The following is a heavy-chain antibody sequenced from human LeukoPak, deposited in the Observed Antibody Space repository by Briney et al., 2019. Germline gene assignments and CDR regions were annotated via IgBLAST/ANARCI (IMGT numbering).Heavy chain of an antibody. J-gene: IGHJ4*02. CDR1: GYTFTGYY. CDR2: INPNSGGT. Sequence: GASVKVSCKASGYTFTGYYMHWVRQAPGQGLEWMGWINPNSGGTNYAQKFQGRVTMTRDTSISTAYMELSRLRSDDTAVYYCARATVDYSSGWYVYFGYWGQGTLVTVSS. D-gene: IGHD6-19*01. V-gene: IGHV1-2*02. CDR3: ARATVDYSSGWYVYFGY.